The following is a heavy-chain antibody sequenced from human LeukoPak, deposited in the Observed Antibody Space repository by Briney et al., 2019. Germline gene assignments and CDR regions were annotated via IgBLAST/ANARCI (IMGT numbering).Heavy chain of an antibody. Sequence: GGSLRLSCAASGFTFSSYDIHWVRQAPGKGLEWVAFIRYDGSNKYYADSVRGRFTISRDNSKNTLYLQMNSLRAEDTAVYFCAKGSKAVLFTRDHYMDVWGKGTTVTISS. J-gene: IGHJ6*03. V-gene: IGHV3-30*02. CDR1: GFTFSSYD. CDR2: IRYDGSNK. D-gene: IGHD6-19*01. CDR3: AKGSKAVLFTRDHYMDV.